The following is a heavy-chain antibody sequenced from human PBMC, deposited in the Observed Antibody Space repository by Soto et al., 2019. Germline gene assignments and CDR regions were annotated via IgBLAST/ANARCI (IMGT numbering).Heavy chain of an antibody. D-gene: IGHD6-19*01. V-gene: IGHV4-34*01. CDR2: INHSGST. Sequence: PSETLSLTCAVYGGSFSGYYWSWVRQPPGKGLEWIGEINHSGSTNYNPSLKSRVTISVDTSKNQFSLKLSSVTAADTAVYYCARGRSSGWYPYYYYGMDVWGQGXTITVSS. CDR3: ARGRSSGWYPYYYYGMDV. J-gene: IGHJ6*02. CDR1: GGSFSGYY.